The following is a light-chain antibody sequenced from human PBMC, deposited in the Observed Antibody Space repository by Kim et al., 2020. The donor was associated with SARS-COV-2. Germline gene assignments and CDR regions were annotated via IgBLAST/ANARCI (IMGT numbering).Light chain of an antibody. CDR2: AAS. CDR1: QRVTNNY. J-gene: IGKJ4*01. Sequence: EIVLTQSPGTLTLSPGERATLSCRASQRVTNNYLTWYQQKPGQTPRLLIYAASIRATGIPDRFSASGSGTDFTLTITRLEPEDFAVYYCHQFGNSPLTFGGGTKVDIK. V-gene: IGKV3-20*01. CDR3: HQFGNSPLT.